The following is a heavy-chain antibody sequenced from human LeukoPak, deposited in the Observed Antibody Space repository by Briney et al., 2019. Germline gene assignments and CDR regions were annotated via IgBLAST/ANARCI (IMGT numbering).Heavy chain of an antibody. CDR3: ARPPTWSPYGMDV. D-gene: IGHD2-8*02. Sequence: ASVKASCKASGYTFTGYYMHWVRQAPGQGLEWMGWINPNSGGTNYAQKFQGRVTMTRDTSISTAYMELSRLRSDDTAVYYCARPPTWSPYGMDVWGQGTTVTVSS. V-gene: IGHV1-2*02. CDR1: GYTFTGYY. J-gene: IGHJ6*02. CDR2: INPNSGGT.